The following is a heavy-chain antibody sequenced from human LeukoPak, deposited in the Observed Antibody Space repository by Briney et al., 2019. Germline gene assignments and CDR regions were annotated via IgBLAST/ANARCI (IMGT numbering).Heavy chain of an antibody. D-gene: IGHD6-13*01. CDR1: GFTFSTYW. Sequence: GGSLRLSCAASGFTFSTYWMSWVRQAPGKGLEWVANIKQDGSEKYYVDSVEGRFTVSRDNAKNSLYLQMNSLRAEDTAMYYCARDSAGNDYWGQGTLVTVSS. V-gene: IGHV3-7*01. CDR2: IKQDGSEK. CDR3: ARDSAGNDY. J-gene: IGHJ4*02.